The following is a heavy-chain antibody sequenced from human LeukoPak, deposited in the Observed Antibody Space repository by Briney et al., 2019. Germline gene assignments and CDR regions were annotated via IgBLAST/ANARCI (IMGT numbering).Heavy chain of an antibody. Sequence: ASVKVSCKASGYTFTGYYMHWVRQAPGQGLEWMGWINPNSGDTHYAQKFQGRVTMTRDTSINTAYMELSRLRSDDTAVYYCARDQAFVYCSGGACYDDYWGQGSLVTVSS. D-gene: IGHD2-15*01. CDR3: ARDQAFVYCSGGACYDDY. J-gene: IGHJ4*02. CDR2: INPNSGDT. V-gene: IGHV1-2*02. CDR1: GYTFTGYY.